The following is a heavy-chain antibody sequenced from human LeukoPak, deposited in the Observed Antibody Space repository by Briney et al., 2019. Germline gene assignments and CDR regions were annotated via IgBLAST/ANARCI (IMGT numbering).Heavy chain of an antibody. D-gene: IGHD6-19*01. J-gene: IGHJ5*02. CDR3: ARGTAFGIAVAGFDP. CDR2: ISYDGSNK. V-gene: IGHV3-30-3*01. Sequence: AGGSLRLSCAASGFTVSSNYMSWVRQAPGKGLEWVAVISYDGSNKYYADSVKGRFTISRDNSKNTLYLQMNSLRAEDTAVYYGARGTAFGIAVAGFDPWGQGTLVTVSS. CDR1: GFTVSSNY.